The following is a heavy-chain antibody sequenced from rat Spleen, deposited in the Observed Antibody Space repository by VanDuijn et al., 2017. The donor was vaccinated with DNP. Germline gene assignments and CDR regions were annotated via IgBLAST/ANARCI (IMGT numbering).Heavy chain of an antibody. D-gene: IGHD3-8*01. Sequence: EVQLVESGGGLVQPGRSLKLSCAASGFTFSNYDMAWVRQTPTKGLEWVAYISTGGGNTYYRDSVKGRFTISRDNAKGTLFLQMDSLRSEDTATYYCTSNPHIRTAAPFDYWGQGVMVTVSS. CDR2: ISTGGGNT. V-gene: IGHV5-27*01. CDR3: TSNPHIRTAAPFDY. CDR1: GFTFSNYD. J-gene: IGHJ2*01.